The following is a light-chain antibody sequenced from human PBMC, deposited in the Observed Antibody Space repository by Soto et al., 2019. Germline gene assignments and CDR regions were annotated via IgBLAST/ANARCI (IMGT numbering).Light chain of an antibody. J-gene: IGKJ1*01. CDR1: QSVSSY. Sequence: EIERTHSPATLSLSPRERATLSCRASQSVSSYLAWYQQKPGQAPGLLIYGAATKATGIPARLSSSGSGTELTLTISSRQHADFAGSYCHQYNNGYSWTSGQGSNVDI. CDR2: GAA. V-gene: IGKV3-15*01. CDR3: HQYNNGYSWT.